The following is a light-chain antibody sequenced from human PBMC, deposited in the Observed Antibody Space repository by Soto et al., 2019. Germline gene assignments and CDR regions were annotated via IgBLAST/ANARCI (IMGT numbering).Light chain of an antibody. CDR2: GAS. CDR1: QSVSSN. V-gene: IGKV3-15*01. CDR3: KQYNTWART. J-gene: IGKJ1*01. Sequence: EIVMTQAPATLSVSPGERATLSCRASQSVSSNLAWYQQKPGQAPRLLIYGASTRATGIPARFSGSGSGTEFTLTISSRQSADFAGYDGKQYNTWARTFGPAPQVDI.